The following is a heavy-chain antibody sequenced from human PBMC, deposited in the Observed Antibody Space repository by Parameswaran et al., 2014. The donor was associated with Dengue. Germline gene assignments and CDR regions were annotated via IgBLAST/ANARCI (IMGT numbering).Heavy chain of an antibody. Sequence: PGKGLEWIGEINHSGSTNYNPSLKSRVTISVDTSKNQFSLKLSSVTAADTAVYYCARLRDYWGQGTLVTVSS. CDR2: INHSGST. J-gene: IGHJ4*02. V-gene: IGHV4-34*01. CDR3: ARLRDY.